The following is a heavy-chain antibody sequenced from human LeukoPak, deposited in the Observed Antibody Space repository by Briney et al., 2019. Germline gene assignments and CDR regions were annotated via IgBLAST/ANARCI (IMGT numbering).Heavy chain of an antibody. CDR1: GYTLTELS. V-gene: IGHV1-24*01. J-gene: IGHJ4*02. CDR2: FDPEDGET. Sequence: ASVKVSCKVSGYTLTELSMHWVRQAPGKGLEWVGGFDPEDGETIYAQKFQGRVTMTEDTSTDTAYMELSSLRSEDTAVYYCATRRINGYDWAYWGQGTLVTVSS. CDR3: ATRRINGYDWAY. D-gene: IGHD5-12*01.